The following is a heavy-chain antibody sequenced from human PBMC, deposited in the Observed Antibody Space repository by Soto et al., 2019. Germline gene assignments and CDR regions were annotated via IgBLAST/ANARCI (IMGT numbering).Heavy chain of an antibody. CDR2: INAGNGNT. D-gene: IGHD6-13*01. J-gene: IGHJ6*02. V-gene: IGHV1-3*01. CDR1: GYTFTSYA. Sequence: QVQLVQSGAEVKKPGASVKVSCKASGYTFTSYAMHWVRQAPGQRLEWMGWINAGNGNTKYSQKFQGRVTITRDTSASTAYMELSSLRSEDTAVYCCARSRAVGAQQQPARYYYYGMDVWGQGTTVTVSS. CDR3: ARSRAVGAQQQPARYYYYGMDV.